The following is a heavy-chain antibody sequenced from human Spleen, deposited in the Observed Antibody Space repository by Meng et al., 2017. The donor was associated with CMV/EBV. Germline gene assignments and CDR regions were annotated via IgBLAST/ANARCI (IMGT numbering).Heavy chain of an antibody. Sequence: SGYGVSTPWIAWVRQVPGKGLEWMGVIYAGDSDTTYSPAFQGQVTISVDKSISTAYLQWSRLRASDTAVYYCARRLSRGSASRWFDPWGQGTLVTVSS. CDR1: GYGVSTPW. V-gene: IGHV5-51*01. D-gene: IGHD1-26*01. CDR2: IYAGDSDT. CDR3: ARRLSRGSASRWFDP. J-gene: IGHJ5*02.